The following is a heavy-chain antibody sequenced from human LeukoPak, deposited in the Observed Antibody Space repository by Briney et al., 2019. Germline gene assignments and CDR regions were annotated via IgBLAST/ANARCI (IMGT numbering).Heavy chain of an antibody. CDR3: ASMFSRDFDY. D-gene: IGHD3-10*02. CDR1: GFTFSSYS. V-gene: IGHV3-48*01. Sequence: GFLRLSCAASGFTFSSYSMNWVRQAPGKGLEWVSYISSSSTTVYYADSVKGRFTISRDNAKNSLYLQMNSLRAEDTAVYYCASMFSRDFDYWGQGTLVTVSS. J-gene: IGHJ4*02. CDR2: ISSSSTTV.